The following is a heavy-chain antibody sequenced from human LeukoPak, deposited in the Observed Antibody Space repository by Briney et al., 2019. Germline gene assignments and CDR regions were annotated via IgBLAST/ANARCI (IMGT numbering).Heavy chain of an antibody. CDR2: ISNDGSVK. CDR1: GFTFRSYA. Sequence: PGKSLTLSCAASGFTFRSYAMHWVRQAPGKGLEGVTFISNDGSVKDYADSVKGRFTIFRDNSKNTVSLQMNSLRGEDTALYYCARDSTMVRATIISWSLDLWGRGTLVTVSS. V-gene: IGHV3-30*04. D-gene: IGHD3-10*01. J-gene: IGHJ2*01. CDR3: ARDSTMVRATIISWSLDL.